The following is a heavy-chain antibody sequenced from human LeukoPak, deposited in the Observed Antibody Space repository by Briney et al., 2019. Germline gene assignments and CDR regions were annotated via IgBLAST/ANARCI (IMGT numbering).Heavy chain of an antibody. CDR3: AKGRITMVRAFLDY. J-gene: IGHJ4*02. Sequence: SETLSLTCTVSGGSISSYYWSWIRQPPGKGLEWIGYIYYSGSTNYNPSLKSRVTISVDTSKNQFSLKLSSVTAADTALYYCAKGRITMVRAFLDYWGQGTLVTVSS. D-gene: IGHD3-10*01. CDR1: GGSISSYY. CDR2: IYYSGST. V-gene: IGHV4-59*08.